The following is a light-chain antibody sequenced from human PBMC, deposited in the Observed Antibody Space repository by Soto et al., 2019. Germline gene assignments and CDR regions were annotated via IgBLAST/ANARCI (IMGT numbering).Light chain of an antibody. CDR1: QSVSDY. V-gene: IGKV3-15*01. J-gene: IGKJ2*01. CDR2: GAS. CDR3: QQYKDWPYT. Sequence: EIVLTQSPATLSVSPGERATLSCRASQSVSDYLAWYQQKPGQAPRLLIHGASTRANGIPVRFSGSGSGTKFTLTISSRQSEDFAMYYCQQYKDWPYTFGQGTKLEIK.